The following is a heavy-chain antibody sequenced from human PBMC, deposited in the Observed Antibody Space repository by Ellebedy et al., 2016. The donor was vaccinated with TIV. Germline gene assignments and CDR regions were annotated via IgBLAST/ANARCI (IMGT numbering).Heavy chain of an antibody. J-gene: IGHJ2*01. V-gene: IGHV3-7*03. CDR2: IKQDGSEK. CDR3: TTDGAGYSYGWRDRYWYFDL. Sequence: GGSLRLSCAASGFTFSTYWMSWVRQAPGKGLEWVANIKQDGSEKYYVDSVKGRFTISIDNAKNSLSLQMNSLKTEDTAVYYCTTDGAGYSYGWRDRYWYFDLWGRGTLVTVSS. D-gene: IGHD5-18*01. CDR1: GFTFSTYW.